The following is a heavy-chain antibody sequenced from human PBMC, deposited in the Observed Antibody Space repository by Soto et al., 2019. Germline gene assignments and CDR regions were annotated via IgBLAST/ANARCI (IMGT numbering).Heavy chain of an antibody. CDR2: INAGNGNT. Sequence: ASVKVSCTASGYTFTSYAMHCVRQAPGQRLEWMGWINAGNGNTKYSQKFQGRVTITRDTSASTAYMELSSLRSEDTAVYYCARGENIVVVPADDAFDIWGQGTMVTVSS. V-gene: IGHV1-3*01. CDR3: ARGENIVVVPADDAFDI. D-gene: IGHD2-2*01. J-gene: IGHJ3*02. CDR1: GYTFTSYA.